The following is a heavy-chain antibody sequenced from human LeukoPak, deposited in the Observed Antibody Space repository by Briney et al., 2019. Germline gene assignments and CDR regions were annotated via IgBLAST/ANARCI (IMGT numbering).Heavy chain of an antibody. CDR2: INSDGSST. V-gene: IGHV3-74*01. Sequence: GGSLRLSCGASGFTFSSYWMHWVRQAPGKGLVWVSRINSDGSSTSYADSVKGRFTISRDNAKNSLYLQMNSLRAEDTAVYYCARDPYGGAYYEGYYYYMDVWGKGTTVTVSS. CDR1: GFTFSSYW. D-gene: IGHD3-22*01. CDR3: ARDPYGGAYYEGYYYYMDV. J-gene: IGHJ6*03.